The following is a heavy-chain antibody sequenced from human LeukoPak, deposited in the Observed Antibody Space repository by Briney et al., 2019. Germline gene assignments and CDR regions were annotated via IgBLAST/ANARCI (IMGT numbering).Heavy chain of an antibody. CDR1: GYTFTGYY. J-gene: IGHJ4*02. Sequence: ASVKVSCKASGYTFTGYYMHWVRQAPGQGLEWMGWINPNSGGTNYAQKFQGRVTMTRDTSISTAYKELSRLRSDDTAVYYCARAGGELPPEVQDLIDYWGQGTLVTVSS. CDR2: INPNSGGT. CDR3: ARAGGELPPEVQDLIDY. V-gene: IGHV1-2*02. D-gene: IGHD1-26*01.